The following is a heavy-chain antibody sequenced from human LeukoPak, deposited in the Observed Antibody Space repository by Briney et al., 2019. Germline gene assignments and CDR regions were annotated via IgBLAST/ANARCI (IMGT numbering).Heavy chain of an antibody. CDR2: IFSSGST. D-gene: IGHD5-12*01. CDR3: ARAVSGSDYWFDP. V-gene: IGHV4-59*11. CDR1: GGFTSGHY. J-gene: IGHJ5*02. Sequence: SETLSLTCNVSGGFTSGHYWMWIRQPPGKGPEWLGCIFSSGSTNYNPSLKSRVTISVDTSKKQFSLSLRSVTPADTPLYYCARAVSGSDYWFDPWGQGALVTVSS.